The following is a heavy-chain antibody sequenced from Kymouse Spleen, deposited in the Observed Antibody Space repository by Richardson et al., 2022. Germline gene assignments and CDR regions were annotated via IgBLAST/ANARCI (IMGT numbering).Heavy chain of an antibody. J-gene: IGHJ6*02. D-gene: IGHD1-7*01. CDR1: GFTFSGSA. V-gene: IGHV3-73*02. Sequence: EVQLVESGGGLVQPGGSLKLSCAASGFTFSGSAMHWVRQASGKGLEWVGRIRSKANSYATAYAASVKGRFTISRDDSKNTAYLQMNSLKTEDTAVYYCTRDLELRGYYYYGMDVWGQGTTVTVSS. CDR2: IRSKANSYAT. CDR3: TRDLELRGYYYYGMDV.